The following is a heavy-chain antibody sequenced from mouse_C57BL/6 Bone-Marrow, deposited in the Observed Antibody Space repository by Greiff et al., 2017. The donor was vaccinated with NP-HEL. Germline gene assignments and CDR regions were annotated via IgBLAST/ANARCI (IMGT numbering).Heavy chain of an antibody. D-gene: IGHD2-4*01. J-gene: IGHJ4*01. CDR2: IYWDDDK. Sequence: QVTLKVSGPGILQSSQTLSLTCSFSGFSLSTSGMGVSWIRQPSGKGLEWLAHIYWDDDKRYNPSLKSRLPISKDTSRNQVFLKITSVDTADTATYYCAREAFYYDYGGDAMDYWGQGTSVTVSS. V-gene: IGHV8-12*01. CDR1: GFSLSTSGMG. CDR3: AREAFYYDYGGDAMDY.